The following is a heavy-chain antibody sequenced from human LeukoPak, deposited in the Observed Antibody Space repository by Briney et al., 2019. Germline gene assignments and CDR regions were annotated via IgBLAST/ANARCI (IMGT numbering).Heavy chain of an antibody. J-gene: IGHJ5*02. D-gene: IGHD6-19*01. CDR2: ISGSSSYI. CDR1: GFTFSSYS. Sequence: PGGSLRLSCAASGFTFSSYSMNWIRQAPGKGLEWVSSISGSSSYIYYADSVKGRFTISRDDAKNSLYLQMNSLRAEDTAVYYCARDQSSVAGTTYNWFDPWRQGTLVTVSS. CDR3: ARDQSSVAGTTYNWFDP. V-gene: IGHV3-21*01.